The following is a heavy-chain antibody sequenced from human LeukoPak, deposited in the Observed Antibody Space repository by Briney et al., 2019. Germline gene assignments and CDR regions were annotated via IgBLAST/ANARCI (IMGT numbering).Heavy chain of an antibody. CDR3: ARRIAARHFDY. D-gene: IGHD6-6*01. Sequence: PSETLSLTCAVYGGSFSGYCWGWIRQPPGKGLEWIGSIYHSGSTYYNPSLKSRVTISVDTSKNQFSLKLSSVTAADTAVYYCARRIAARHFDYWGQGTLVTVSS. CDR2: IYHSGST. V-gene: IGHV4-38-2*01. CDR1: GGSFSGYC. J-gene: IGHJ4*02.